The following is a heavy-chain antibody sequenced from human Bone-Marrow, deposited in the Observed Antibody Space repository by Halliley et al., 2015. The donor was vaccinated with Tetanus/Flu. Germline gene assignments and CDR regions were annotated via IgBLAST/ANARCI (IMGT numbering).Heavy chain of an antibody. CDR3: ARTHGLGTYYRAYFDS. J-gene: IGHJ4*02. CDR2: IYHSGST. Sequence: VFIYHSGSTHHNPSLKSRTTISVDTSKHQFSLEVYPVTTADTAIYHCARTHGLGTYYRAYFDSWGQGTLVTVSS. V-gene: IGHV4-31*02. D-gene: IGHD3-10*01.